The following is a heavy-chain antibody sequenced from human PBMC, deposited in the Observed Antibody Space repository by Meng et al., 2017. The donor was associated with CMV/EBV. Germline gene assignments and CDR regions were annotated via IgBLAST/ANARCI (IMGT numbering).Heavy chain of an antibody. D-gene: IGHD3-22*01. J-gene: IGHJ6*02. V-gene: IGHV1-18*01. CDR3: ARVYPRPSRVVVPPGAYSYYGMDV. CDR2: ISAYNGNT. Sequence: ASVKVSCKASGGTFSSYTISWVRQAPGQGLEWMGRISAYNGNTNYAQKLQGRVTMTTDTSTSTAYMELRSLGSDDTAVYYCARVYPRPSRVVVPPGAYSYYGMDVWGQGTMVTVSS. CDR1: GGTFSSYT.